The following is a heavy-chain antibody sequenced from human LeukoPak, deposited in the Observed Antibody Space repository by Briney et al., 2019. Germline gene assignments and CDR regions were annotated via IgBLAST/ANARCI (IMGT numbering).Heavy chain of an antibody. Sequence: GGSLRLSCAASGFTFSSYSMNWVRQAPGKGLEWVSYISSSSSTIYYADSVKGRFTISRDNAKNSLYLQMNSLRAEDTAVYYCARGRKNGSSWYRGPGAFDIWGQGTMVTVSS. CDR3: ARGRKNGSSWYRGPGAFDI. V-gene: IGHV3-48*04. J-gene: IGHJ3*02. D-gene: IGHD6-13*01. CDR1: GFTFSSYS. CDR2: ISSSSSTI.